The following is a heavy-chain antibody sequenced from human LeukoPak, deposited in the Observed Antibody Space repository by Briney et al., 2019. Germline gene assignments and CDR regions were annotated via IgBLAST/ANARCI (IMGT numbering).Heavy chain of an antibody. J-gene: IGHJ4*02. CDR2: FDPEDGET. Sequence: ASVKVSCKVSGYTLTELSMHWVRHAPGRGLEWMGGFDPEDGETIYAQKFQGRVTMTEDTSTDTAYMELSSLRSEDTAVYYCAREVRSHTTTDSDYWGQGTLVTVSS. CDR1: GYTLTELS. CDR3: AREVRSHTTTDSDY. V-gene: IGHV1-24*01. D-gene: IGHD3-22*01.